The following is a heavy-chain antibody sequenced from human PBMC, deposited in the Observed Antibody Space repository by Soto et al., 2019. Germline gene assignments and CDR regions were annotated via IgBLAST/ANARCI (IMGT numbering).Heavy chain of an antibody. CDR1: GFTFSSYA. CDR3: ARDPRRGYSSGLIDY. Sequence: HPGGSLRLSCAASGFTFSSYAMHWVRQAPGKGLEWVAVISYDGSNKYYADSVKGRFTISRDNSKNTLYLQMNSLRAEDTAVYYCARDPRRGYSSGLIDYWGQGTLVTVSS. J-gene: IGHJ4*02. V-gene: IGHV3-30-3*01. CDR2: ISYDGSNK. D-gene: IGHD6-19*01.